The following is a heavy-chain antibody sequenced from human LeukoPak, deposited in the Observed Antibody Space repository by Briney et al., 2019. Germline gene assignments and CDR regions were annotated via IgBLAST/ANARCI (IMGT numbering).Heavy chain of an antibody. D-gene: IGHD3-22*01. CDR2: INQDESEK. CDR1: GFTFSTHW. CDR3: ARDLCYFESHGYYASDH. V-gene: IGHV3-7*01. J-gene: IGHJ4*02. Sequence: PGGSLRLSCEASGFTFSTHWMSWVRQSPGKGLEWVGNINQDESEKHFVDSMRGRFTISRDNTKNSLVLEMNSLTAEDTAVYFCARDLCYFESHGYYASDHWGQGTLVTVSS.